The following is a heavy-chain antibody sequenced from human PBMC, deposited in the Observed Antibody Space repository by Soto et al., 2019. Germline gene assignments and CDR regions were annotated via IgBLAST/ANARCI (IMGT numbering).Heavy chain of an antibody. CDR2: ISGSGAGT. D-gene: IGHD6-19*01. Sequence: EVHLLESGGGLVQPGGSLRLSCAASGFTFTNFAMSWVRQAPGKGLEWVSAISGSGAGTYFADSVKGRFTISRDNSKNTLYLQMNSLRPENTAAYYCAKESLTVAGSHFDYWGQGILVTVSS. V-gene: IGHV3-23*01. CDR1: GFTFTNFA. CDR3: AKESLTVAGSHFDY. J-gene: IGHJ4*02.